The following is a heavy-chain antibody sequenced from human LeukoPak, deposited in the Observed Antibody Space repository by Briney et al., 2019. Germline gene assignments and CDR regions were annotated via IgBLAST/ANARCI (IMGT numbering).Heavy chain of an antibody. J-gene: IGHJ2*01. CDR1: GGSFSGYY. CDR2: INHSGST. CDR3: ARVRWRYFDL. V-gene: IGHV4-34*01. Sequence: SETLSLTCAVYGGSFSGYYRSWIRQPPGKGLEWIGEINHSGSTNYNPSLKSRVTISVDTSKNQFSLKLSSVTAADTAVYYCARVRWRYFDLWGRGTLVTVSS. D-gene: IGHD4-23*01.